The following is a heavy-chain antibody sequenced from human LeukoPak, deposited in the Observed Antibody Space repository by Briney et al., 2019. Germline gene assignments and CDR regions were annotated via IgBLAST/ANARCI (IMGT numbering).Heavy chain of an antibody. CDR2: IGYDGSQK. Sequence: GGSLRLSCAASGFTVSSNYMSWVRQAPGKGLEWMANIGYDGSQKNYDDPLKGRFTISRDNAKNSVYLQMNSLRAEDTAVYYCAREYFPPGLLTIVFDNWGQGTLVTVSS. CDR3: AREYFPPGLLTIVFDN. V-gene: IGHV3-7*01. J-gene: IGHJ4*02. D-gene: IGHD3-9*01. CDR1: GFTVSSNY.